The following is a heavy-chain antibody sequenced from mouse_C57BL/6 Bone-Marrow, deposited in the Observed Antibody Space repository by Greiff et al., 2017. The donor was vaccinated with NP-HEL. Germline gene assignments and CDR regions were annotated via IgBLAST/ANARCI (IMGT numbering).Heavy chain of an antibody. D-gene: IGHD2-4*01. Sequence: QVHVKQPGAELVKPGASVKLSCKASGYTFTSYWMHWVKQRPGQGLEWIGMIHPNSGSTNYNEKFKSKATLTVDKSSSTAYMQLSSLTSEDSAVYYCARRDDYDNWGQGTTLTVSS. CDR3: ARRDDYDN. CDR1: GYTFTSYW. V-gene: IGHV1-64*01. J-gene: IGHJ2*01. CDR2: IHPNSGST.